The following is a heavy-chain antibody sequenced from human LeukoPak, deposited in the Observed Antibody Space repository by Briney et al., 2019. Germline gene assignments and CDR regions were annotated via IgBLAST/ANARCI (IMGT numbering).Heavy chain of an antibody. Sequence: GSVTVSCKASGYTFTRYYMHWVRQAPGQGLEWMGIINPSGGSTNYAQTLQGRVTITRDISTSTVYMELSSLRSEDTAVYYCARSCSSTSCSFDYWGQGTLVTVSS. J-gene: IGHJ4*02. V-gene: IGHV1-46*04. CDR3: ARSCSSTSCSFDY. CDR1: GYTFTRYY. D-gene: IGHD2-2*01. CDR2: INPSGGST.